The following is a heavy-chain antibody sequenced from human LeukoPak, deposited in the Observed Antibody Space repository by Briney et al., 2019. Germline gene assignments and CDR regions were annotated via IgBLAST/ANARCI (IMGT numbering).Heavy chain of an antibody. CDR1: GYTFTGYY. Sequence: ASVKVSCKASGYTFTGYYMHWVRQAPGQGLEWMGWINPNSGGTNYAQKFQGWVTMTRDASISTAYMELSRLRSDDTAVYYCARTRYYDFWSGYLTPNYYYYGMDVWGQGTTVTVSS. CDR2: INPNSGGT. CDR3: ARTRYYDFWSGYLTPNYYYYGMDV. V-gene: IGHV1-2*04. J-gene: IGHJ6*02. D-gene: IGHD3-3*01.